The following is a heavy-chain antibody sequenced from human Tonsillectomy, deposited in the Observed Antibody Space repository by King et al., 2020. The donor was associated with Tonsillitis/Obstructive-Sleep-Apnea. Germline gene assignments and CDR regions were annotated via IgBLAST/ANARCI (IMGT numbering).Heavy chain of an antibody. CDR3: ARDLTPDVWGGYYWDGGMDV. J-gene: IGHJ6*02. Sequence: VQLVESGGGVVQPGRSLRLSCAASGFTFSSYAIHWVRQAPGKGLEWVAVISYDGSSNYYADSVKGRFTISRDKSKNTLYLQMNSLRAEDTAVYYCARDLTPDVWGGYYWDGGMDVWGQGTTVTVSS. CDR2: ISYDGSSN. D-gene: IGHD3-16*01. CDR1: GFTFSSYA. V-gene: IGHV3-30*04.